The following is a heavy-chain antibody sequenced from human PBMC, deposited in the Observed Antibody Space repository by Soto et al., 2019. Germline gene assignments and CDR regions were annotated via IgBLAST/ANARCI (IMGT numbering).Heavy chain of an antibody. Sequence: VESLKISCNGSGYTFSSYRIGWVRQVPWKGLEWMGIISPGDSDTKYSQSFQGQVTISADKSIITAYLQWNSLKASDTAMYYCARHATYYDILSGYYFDYWGQGTLVTVSS. J-gene: IGHJ4*02. V-gene: IGHV5-51*01. CDR3: ARHATYYDILSGYYFDY. D-gene: IGHD3-9*01. CDR2: ISPGDSDT. CDR1: GYTFSSYR.